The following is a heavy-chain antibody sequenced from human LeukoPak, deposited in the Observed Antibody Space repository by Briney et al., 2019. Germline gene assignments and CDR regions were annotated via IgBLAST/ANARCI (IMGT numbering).Heavy chain of an antibody. Sequence: ASVKVSCTASGDTFSIYAISWVRQAPGQGLEWMGWISAYNGNTNYAQKLQGRVTMTTDTSTSTAYMELRSLRSDDTAVYYCAREGSGSYSAFDIWGQGTMVTVSS. CDR2: ISAYNGNT. D-gene: IGHD3-10*01. CDR3: AREGSGSYSAFDI. CDR1: GDTFSIYA. J-gene: IGHJ3*02. V-gene: IGHV1-18*01.